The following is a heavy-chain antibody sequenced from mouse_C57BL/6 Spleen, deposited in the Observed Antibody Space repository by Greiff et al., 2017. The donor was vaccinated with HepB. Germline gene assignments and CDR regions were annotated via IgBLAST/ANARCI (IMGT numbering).Heavy chain of an antibody. CDR2: INPSSGYT. V-gene: IGHV1-4*01. CDR3: AREITPWYFDV. CDR1: GYTFTSYT. J-gene: IGHJ1*03. Sequence: QVQLQQSGAELARPGASVKMSCKASGYTFTSYTMHWVKQRPGQGLEWIGYINPSSGYTKYNQKFKDKATLTADKSSSTAYMQLSSLTSEDSAVYYCAREITPWYFDVWGTGTTVTVSS. D-gene: IGHD1-1*01.